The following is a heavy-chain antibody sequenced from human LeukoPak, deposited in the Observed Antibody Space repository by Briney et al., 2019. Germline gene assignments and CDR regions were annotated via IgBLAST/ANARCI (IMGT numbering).Heavy chain of an antibody. CDR2: INAGNGDT. CDR1: GYTFTRYA. V-gene: IGHV1-3*01. J-gene: IGHJ3*02. Sequence: ASVKVSCKAYGYTFTRYAIHWVRQAPGQWLEWMGWINAGNGDTKYSQNFQGRVTITRDTSASTAYMELSSLRSEDTAVYYCARQGGTTIFGVAHPGVAFDTWGQGTMVTVSS. CDR3: ARQGGTTIFGVAHPGVAFDT. D-gene: IGHD3-3*01.